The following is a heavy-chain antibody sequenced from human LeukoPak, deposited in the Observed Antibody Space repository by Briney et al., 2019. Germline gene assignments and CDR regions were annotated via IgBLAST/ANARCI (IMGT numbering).Heavy chain of an antibody. CDR2: ISAYNGNT. CDR1: GYTFTSYG. CDR3: ASDLGYCSSTSCYEKYYGMDV. J-gene: IGHJ6*02. V-gene: IGHV1-18*01. Sequence: ASVKVSCKASGYTFTSYGISWVRQAPGQGLEWMGWISAYNGNTNYAQKLQGRVTMTTDTSTSTAYMELRSLRPEDTAVYYCASDLGYCSSTSCYEKYYGMDVWGQGTTVTVSS. D-gene: IGHD2-2*01.